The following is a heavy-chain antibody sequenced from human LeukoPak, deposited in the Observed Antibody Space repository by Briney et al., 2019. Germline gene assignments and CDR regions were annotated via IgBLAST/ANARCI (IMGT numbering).Heavy chain of an antibody. D-gene: IGHD3-10*01. CDR1: GYIFINYT. CDR3: ARENYPSIGSAFDI. CDR2: INAGTGNT. J-gene: IGHJ3*02. V-gene: IGHV1-3*01. Sequence: GASVKVSCKAFGYIFINYTIHWVRQAPGQRPEWMGWINAGTGNTKYSQNFQGRVTITRDTSASTAYMELSSLRFEDTALFYYARENYPSIGSAFDIWGQGTMVTVSS.